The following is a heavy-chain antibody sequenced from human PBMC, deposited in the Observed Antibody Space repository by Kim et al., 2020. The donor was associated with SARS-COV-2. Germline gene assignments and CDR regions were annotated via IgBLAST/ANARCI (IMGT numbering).Heavy chain of an antibody. CDR3: AREAWFLQTRCFDF. Sequence: GGSLRLSCAASGFTFSNYSMNWVRQAPGKGLEWVSCISSNGSYVYSADSVKGRFTISSDNAKNSLYLQMNSLRAEDTAVYYCAREAWFLQTRCFDFWGQGTLVTVSS. V-gene: IGHV3-21*01. CDR2: ISSNGSYV. CDR1: GFTFSNYS. J-gene: IGHJ4*02. D-gene: IGHD3-22*01.